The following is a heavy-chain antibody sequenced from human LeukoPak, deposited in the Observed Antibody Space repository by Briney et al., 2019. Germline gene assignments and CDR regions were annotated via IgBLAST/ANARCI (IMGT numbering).Heavy chain of an antibody. Sequence: GGSLRLSCAASGFNVSSNSMRRVRQAPGKGLERVSVIYGDGRIRYADSVRGRFTISRDNSRNTLYLQMNNLRVEDTAVYYCARGRGLGVVSPYFDYWGQGTLLTVSS. V-gene: IGHV3-53*01. J-gene: IGHJ4*02. D-gene: IGHD3-3*01. CDR1: GFNVSSNS. CDR3: ARGRGLGVVSPYFDY. CDR2: IYGDGRI.